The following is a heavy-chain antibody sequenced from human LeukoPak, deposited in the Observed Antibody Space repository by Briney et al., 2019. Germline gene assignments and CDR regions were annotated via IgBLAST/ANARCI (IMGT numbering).Heavy chain of an antibody. CDR2: VYCRGST. CDR3: ARRWATTDYYNVLEP. Sequence: ETLSLTCTVSGDSISSHFWTWIRQPPGKGLEFIGYVYCRGSTYYNTSLKSRVTISVDTSKNQFSPNLNSVTTADTAVYYCARRWATTDYYNVLEPWGQGTLVTVSS. D-gene: IGHD1-26*01. J-gene: IGHJ5*02. V-gene: IGHV4-59*11. CDR1: GDSISSHF.